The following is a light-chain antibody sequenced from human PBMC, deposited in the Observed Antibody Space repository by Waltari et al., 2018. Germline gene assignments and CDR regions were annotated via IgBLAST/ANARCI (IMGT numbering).Light chain of an antibody. CDR2: DNN. Sequence: QSVLTQPPSVSAAPGQKVTISCPGSSSNIGKNYVSWYQQFPGTAPKLLIYDNNKRPSGIPDRFSGSKSGTSATLGITGLQTGDEADYYCGTWDSSLSAAVFGGGTQLTVL. V-gene: IGLV1-51*01. CDR3: GTWDSSLSAAV. CDR1: SSNIGKNY. J-gene: IGLJ7*01.